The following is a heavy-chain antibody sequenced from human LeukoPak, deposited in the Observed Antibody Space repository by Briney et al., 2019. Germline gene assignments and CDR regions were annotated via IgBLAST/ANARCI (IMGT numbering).Heavy chain of an antibody. D-gene: IGHD3-22*01. V-gene: IGHV3-74*01. CDR3: TRGYYYDSSGYNSIPFDY. J-gene: IGHJ4*02. CDR1: GFTFSSYW. CDR2: IKSDGSST. Sequence: GGSLRLSCAASGFTFSSYWMHWVRQAPGKGLVWVSRIKSDGSSTTYADSVKGRFTISRDNAKNTLYLQMNSLRAVDTAVYYCTRGYYYDSSGYNSIPFDYWGQGTLVTVSS.